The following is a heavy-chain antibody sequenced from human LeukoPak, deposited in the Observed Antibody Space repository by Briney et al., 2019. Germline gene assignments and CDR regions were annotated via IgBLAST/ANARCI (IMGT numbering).Heavy chain of an antibody. D-gene: IGHD2-8*01. CDR1: GGSVSSGSYY. CDR2: IYYSGST. Sequence: SETLSLTCTVSGGSVSSGSYYWSWIRQPPGKGLEWIGYIYYSGSTNYNPSLKSRVTISVDTSKNQFSLKLSSVTAADTAVYYCARGGMVYATTFDYWGQGTLVTVSS. J-gene: IGHJ4*02. CDR3: ARGGMVYATTFDY. V-gene: IGHV4-61*01.